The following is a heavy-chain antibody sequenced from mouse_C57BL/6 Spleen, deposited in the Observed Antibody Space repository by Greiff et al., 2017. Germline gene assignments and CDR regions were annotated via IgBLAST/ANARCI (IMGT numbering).Heavy chain of an antibody. Sequence: VQLQQPGAELVMPGASVKLSCKASGYTFTSYWMHWVKQRPGQGLEWIGEIDPSDSYTNYNQKFKGKSTLTVDKSSSTAYMQLSSLTSEDSAVYYCARLSPNYYGSSSYYFDYWGQGTTLTVSS. CDR2: IDPSDSYT. J-gene: IGHJ2*01. V-gene: IGHV1-69*01. CDR3: ARLSPNYYGSSSYYFDY. D-gene: IGHD1-1*01. CDR1: GYTFTSYW.